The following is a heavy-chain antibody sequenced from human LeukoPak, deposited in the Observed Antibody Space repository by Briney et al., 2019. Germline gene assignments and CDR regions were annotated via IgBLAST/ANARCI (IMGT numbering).Heavy chain of an antibody. Sequence: SETLSLTCAVYGGSFSGYNWNWIRQPPGKGLEWIGEINHSGATNYNPSLKSRLTISVDTSKNQFSLKLKSVTAADTAVYYCARGSPKHDSWGQGTLVTVSS. CDR1: GGSFSGYN. CDR3: ARGSPKHDS. CDR2: INHSGAT. V-gene: IGHV4-34*01. J-gene: IGHJ5*01.